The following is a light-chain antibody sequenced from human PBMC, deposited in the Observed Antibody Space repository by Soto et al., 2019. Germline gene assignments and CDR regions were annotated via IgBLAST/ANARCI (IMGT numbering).Light chain of an antibody. CDR3: QQLNNWPLT. V-gene: IGKV3-11*01. CDR1: QSVRSD. J-gene: IGKJ4*01. CDR2: DAS. Sequence: EIVLTQSPATRSLSPGERATLSCRASQSVRSDLAWYQQKPGQAPRLLIYDASRRATGIPARFSGSGSGTDFTLTISSLEPEDFAVYYCQQLNNWPLTFGGGTKGDIK.